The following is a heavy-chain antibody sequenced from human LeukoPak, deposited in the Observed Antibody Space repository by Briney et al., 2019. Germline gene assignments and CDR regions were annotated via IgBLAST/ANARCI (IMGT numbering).Heavy chain of an antibody. Sequence: SETLSLTCTVSGGSISSSSYYWGWIRQPPGKGLEWIGSIYYSGSTYYNPSLKSRVTISVDTSKNQFSLKLSSVTAADTAVYYCARDPIYYDSSGYYDPLDYWGQGTLVTVSS. CDR2: IYYSGST. V-gene: IGHV4-39*07. CDR3: ARDPIYYDSSGYYDPLDY. J-gene: IGHJ4*02. D-gene: IGHD3-22*01. CDR1: GGSISSSSYY.